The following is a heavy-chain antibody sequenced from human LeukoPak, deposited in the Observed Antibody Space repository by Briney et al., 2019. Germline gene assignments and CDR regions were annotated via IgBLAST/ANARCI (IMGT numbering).Heavy chain of an antibody. CDR3: ASISHVWSGYYTAHFDY. D-gene: IGHD3-3*02. V-gene: IGHV1-2*02. J-gene: IGHJ4*02. CDR1: GYTLTDYY. CDR2: IDPNSGDT. Sequence: ASVKASCKTSGYTLTDYYMHWVRQAPGQGLEWMGWIDPNSGDTNYAQKFQGRVTMTRDTSITTAYMELSRLRSDDTAVYYCASISHVWSGYYTAHFDYWGQGTLVTVSS.